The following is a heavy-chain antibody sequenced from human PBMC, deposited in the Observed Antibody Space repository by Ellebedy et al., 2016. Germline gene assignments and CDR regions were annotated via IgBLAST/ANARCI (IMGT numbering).Heavy chain of an antibody. CDR3: ARDRDASGSFYDY. CDR2: INQDGRET. V-gene: IGHV3-7*03. J-gene: IGHJ4*02. D-gene: IGHD1-26*01. CDR1: GFSLSYYW. Sequence: GESLKISCGASGFSLSYYWMNWVRQAPGKGLEWVANINQDGRETYYVDSVKGRFTISRDNAKNSLYLQMNSLRAEDTAVYYCARDRDASGSFYDYWGQGTLVTVSS.